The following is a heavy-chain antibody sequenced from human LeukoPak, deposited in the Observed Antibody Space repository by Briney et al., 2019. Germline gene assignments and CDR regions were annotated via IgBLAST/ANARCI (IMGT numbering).Heavy chain of an antibody. Sequence: SETLSLTCAVYGGSFSGYYWSWIRQPPGKGLEWIGEINHSGSTNYNPSLKSRVTISVDTSKNQFSLKLSSVTAADTAVYYCARHGGYGDYSGLNWFDPWGQGTLVTVSS. CDR1: GGSFSGYY. D-gene: IGHD4-17*01. V-gene: IGHV4-34*01. CDR3: ARHGGYGDYSGLNWFDP. J-gene: IGHJ5*02. CDR2: INHSGST.